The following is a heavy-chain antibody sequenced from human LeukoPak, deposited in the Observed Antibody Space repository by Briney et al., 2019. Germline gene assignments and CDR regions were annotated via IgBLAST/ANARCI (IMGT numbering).Heavy chain of an antibody. CDR1: GFTFSSYW. CDR3: ARVRSGSYSV. D-gene: IGHD1-26*01. CDR2: IKEDGSEK. J-gene: IGHJ4*02. Sequence: PGGSLRLSCAASGFTFSSYWMSWVRQAPGKGLEWVANIKEDGSEKYFVDSVKGRFTISRDNAKNTLYLQMNSLRAEDTAVYYCARVRSGSYSVRGQGTLVTVSS. V-gene: IGHV3-7*01.